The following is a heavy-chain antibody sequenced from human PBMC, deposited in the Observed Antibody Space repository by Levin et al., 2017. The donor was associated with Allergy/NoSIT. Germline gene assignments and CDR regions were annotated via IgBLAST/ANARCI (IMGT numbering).Heavy chain of an antibody. V-gene: IGHV3-33*01. J-gene: IGHJ3*02. CDR2: IWYDGSNK. Sequence: LSLTCAASGFTFSSYGMHWVRQAPGKGLEGVAVIWYDGSNKYYADSVKGRFTISRDNSKNTLYLQMNSLRAEDTAVYYCARDGREWELLSDDAFDIWGQGTMVTVSS. D-gene: IGHD1-26*01. CDR3: ARDGREWELLSDDAFDI. CDR1: GFTFSSYG.